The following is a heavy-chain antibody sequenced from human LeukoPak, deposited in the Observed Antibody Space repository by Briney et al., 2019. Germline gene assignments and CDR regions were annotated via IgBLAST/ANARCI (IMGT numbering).Heavy chain of an antibody. J-gene: IGHJ4*02. CDR2: ISATGAGT. CDR3: IRGLYNFDY. D-gene: IGHD4-11*01. CDR1: GFTFSTFA. Sequence: PGGSLRLSCAASGFTFSTFAMSWVRQAPGKGLEWVSGISATGAGTYYADSVKGRFTISRDNSKNTLSLQMNSLRADDTAVYYCIRGLYNFDYWGQGTLVTVSS. V-gene: IGHV3-23*01.